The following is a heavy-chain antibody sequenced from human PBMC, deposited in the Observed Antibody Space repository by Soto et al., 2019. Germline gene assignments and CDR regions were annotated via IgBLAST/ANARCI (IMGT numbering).Heavy chain of an antibody. V-gene: IGHV4-30-2*01. J-gene: IGHJ5*02. CDR3: ARRSYYYGSGRDNWFDP. Sequence: SETLSLTCAVSGGSISSGGYSWSWIRQPPGKGLEWIGYIYHSGSTYYNPSLKSRVTISVDRSKNRFSLKLSSVTAADTAVYYCARRSYYYGSGRDNWFDPWGQGTLVTVSS. CDR2: IYHSGST. CDR1: GGSISSGGYS. D-gene: IGHD3-10*01.